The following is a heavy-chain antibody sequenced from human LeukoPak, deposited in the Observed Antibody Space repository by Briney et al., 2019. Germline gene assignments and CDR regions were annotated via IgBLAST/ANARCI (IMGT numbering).Heavy chain of an antibody. D-gene: IGHD3-9*01. CDR1: GFTFSNYW. V-gene: IGHV3-74*01. CDR2: INSDGSTT. J-gene: IGHJ4*02. CDR3: ARSVSPYFDWAH. Sequence: PGGSLRLSCAASGFTFSNYWMHWVRQAPGKGLVWVARINSDGSTTYYADSVKDRFTISRDSSKNTLYLQMNSLRAEDTAVYYCARSVSPYFDWAHWGQGTLVTVSS.